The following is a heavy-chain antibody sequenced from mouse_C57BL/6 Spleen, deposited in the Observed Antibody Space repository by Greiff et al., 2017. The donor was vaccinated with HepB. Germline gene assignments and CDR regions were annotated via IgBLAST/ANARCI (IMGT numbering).Heavy chain of an antibody. Sequence: QVQLQQPGAELVKPGASVKMSCKASGYTFTSCWITWVKQRPGQGLEWIGDIYPGSGSTNYNEKFKSKATLTVDTSSSTAYMQLSSLTSEDSAVYYCAREKYYYYGSSYGYFDVWGTGTTVTVSS. CDR1: GYTFTSCW. CDR2: IYPGSGST. CDR3: AREKYYYYGSSYGYFDV. D-gene: IGHD1-1*01. V-gene: IGHV1-55*01. J-gene: IGHJ1*03.